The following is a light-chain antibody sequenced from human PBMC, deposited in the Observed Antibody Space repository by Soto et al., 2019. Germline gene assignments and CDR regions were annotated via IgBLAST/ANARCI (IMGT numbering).Light chain of an antibody. CDR3: QQYNSYSQT. Sequence: IPMTQSPSTMSASVGDRVTITCQARQTISNWLAWYQQKPGKAPKLLIYKASTLESGVPSRFSGSGSGTEFTLTISSLQPEEFATYYCQQYNSYSQTFGQGTKVDIK. V-gene: IGKV1-5*03. CDR1: QTISNW. CDR2: KAS. J-gene: IGKJ1*01.